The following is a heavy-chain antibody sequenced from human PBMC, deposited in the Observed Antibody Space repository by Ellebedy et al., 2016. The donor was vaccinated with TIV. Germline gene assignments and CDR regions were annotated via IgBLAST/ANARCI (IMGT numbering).Heavy chain of an antibody. CDR1: GYTFTSYD. Sequence: ASVKVSXXASGYTFTSYDMIWVRQATGQGLEWMGWMNPNSGNTGYAQKFQGRVTMTRNTSMSTAYMELSSLRSEDTAVYYCARGRTAVAGTANWFDPWGQGTLVTVPS. J-gene: IGHJ5*02. D-gene: IGHD6-19*01. CDR3: ARGRTAVAGTANWFDP. CDR2: MNPNSGNT. V-gene: IGHV1-8*01.